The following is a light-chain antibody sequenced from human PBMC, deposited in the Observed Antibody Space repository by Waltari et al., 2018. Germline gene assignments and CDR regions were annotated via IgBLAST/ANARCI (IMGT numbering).Light chain of an antibody. Sequence: EIVLTQSPGTLSLSPVERATLSCRASPSISIYLAWYQQKVGQPPRLLIYEASSRATGIPDRFSGSGSGTDFSLTISRLEPEDFAVYYCQKYGTLPATFGQGTKVEIK. CDR3: QKYGTLPAT. J-gene: IGKJ1*01. CDR1: PSISIY. V-gene: IGKV3-20*01. CDR2: EAS.